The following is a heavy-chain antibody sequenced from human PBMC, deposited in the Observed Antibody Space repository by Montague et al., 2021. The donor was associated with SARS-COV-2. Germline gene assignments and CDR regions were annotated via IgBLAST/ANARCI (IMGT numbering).Heavy chain of an antibody. CDR2: IYYSGST. CDR1: GSSISSSSYY. V-gene: IGHV4-39*01. CDR3: ARHSGRDTIFGVVSIPAAFDI. J-gene: IGHJ3*02. Sequence: SETLSLTCTVSGSSISSSSYYWGWIRQPPGKGLEWIGSIYYSGSTYYNPSLKSRVTISVDTSKNQFSLKLSSVTAADTAVYYCARHSGRDTIFGVVSIPAAFDIWGQGTMVTVSS. D-gene: IGHD3-3*01.